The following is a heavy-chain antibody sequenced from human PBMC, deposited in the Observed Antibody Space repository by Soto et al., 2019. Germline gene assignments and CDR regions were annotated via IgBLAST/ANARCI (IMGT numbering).Heavy chain of an antibody. Sequence: PGGSLRLSCAASGFTFSSYSMNWVRQAPGKGLEWVSYISSSSSTIYYADSVKGRFTISRDNAKNSLYLQMNSLRDEDTAVYYCARGSWFGELSERAFDIWGQGTMVTVSS. CDR2: ISSSSSTI. J-gene: IGHJ3*02. D-gene: IGHD3-10*01. CDR3: ARGSWFGELSERAFDI. V-gene: IGHV3-48*02. CDR1: GFTFSSYS.